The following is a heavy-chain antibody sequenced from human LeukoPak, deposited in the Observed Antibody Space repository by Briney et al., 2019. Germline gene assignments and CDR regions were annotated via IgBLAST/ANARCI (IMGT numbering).Heavy chain of an antibody. CDR1: GGSISSGGYS. Sequence: PSETLSLTCAVSGGSISSGGYSWSWIRQPPGKGLEWIGYIYHSGSTYYNPSLKSRVTISVDRSKNQFSLELSSVTAADTAVYYCARGTPTTAFDYWGQGTLVTVSS. V-gene: IGHV4-30-2*01. J-gene: IGHJ4*02. D-gene: IGHD4-17*01. CDR2: IYHSGST. CDR3: ARGTPTTAFDY.